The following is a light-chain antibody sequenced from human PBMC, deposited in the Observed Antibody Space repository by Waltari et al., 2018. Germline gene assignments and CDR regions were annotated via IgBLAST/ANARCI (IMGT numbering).Light chain of an antibody. CDR2: GAS. CDR3: QQYNTWPPST. CDR1: QDISNN. V-gene: IGKV3-15*01. J-gene: IGKJ2*02. Sequence: EIVMTQSPAALSVSPGERATPSCRASQDISNNLAWYQHKPGQPPRLPISGASTRATGVPARFSCSGSGTEFSLTISSLQSEDSAIYFCQQYNTWPPSTFGQGTKLEIK.